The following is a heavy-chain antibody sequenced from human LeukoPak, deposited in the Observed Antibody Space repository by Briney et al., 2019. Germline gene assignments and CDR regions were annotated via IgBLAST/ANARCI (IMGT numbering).Heavy chain of an antibody. CDR1: GFTFSSYS. CDR3: ARDLSSSGNLDY. V-gene: IGHV3-21*01. CDR2: ISSSSSYI. J-gene: IGHJ4*02. D-gene: IGHD3-22*01. Sequence: GGSLRLSCAASGFTFSSYSMNWVRQAPGKGLELVSSISSSSSYIYYADSVKGRFTISRDNAKNSLYLQMNSLRAEDTAVYYCARDLSSSGNLDYWGQGTLVTVSS.